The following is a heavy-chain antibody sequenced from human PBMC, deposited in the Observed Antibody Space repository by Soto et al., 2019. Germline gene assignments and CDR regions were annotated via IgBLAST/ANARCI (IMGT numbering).Heavy chain of an antibody. D-gene: IGHD3-10*01. CDR2: IKSRTDGGTT. J-gene: IGHJ4*02. CDR3: TTLLYYYGSGSYDY. CDR1: GFTFSNAW. Sequence: GGSLRLSCAASGFTFSNAWMSWVRQAPGNGLEWVGRIKSRTDGGTTDYAAPVKGRFTISRDDSKNTLYLQMNSLKTEDTAVYYCTTLLYYYGSGSYDYWGQGTLVTVSS. V-gene: IGHV3-15*01.